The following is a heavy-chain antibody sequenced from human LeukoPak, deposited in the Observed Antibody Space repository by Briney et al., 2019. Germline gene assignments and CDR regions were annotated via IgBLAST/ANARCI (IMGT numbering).Heavy chain of an antibody. CDR1: GYTFTSYA. V-gene: IGHV1-18*01. Sequence: GASVKVSCKASGYTFTSYAIAWVRPAPGQGLEWMGWISAYNGGTNYAQKFRGRVTMTTDTSTNTGYMELRSLRSDDTAVYFCARDRLRYYGSNNYYSDMDFWGQGTTVTVSS. D-gene: IGHD3-10*01. CDR2: ISAYNGGT. J-gene: IGHJ6*02. CDR3: ARDRLRYYGSNNYYSDMDF.